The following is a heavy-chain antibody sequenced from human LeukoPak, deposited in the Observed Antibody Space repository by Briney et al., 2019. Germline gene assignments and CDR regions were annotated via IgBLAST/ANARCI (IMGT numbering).Heavy chain of an antibody. J-gene: IGHJ4*02. CDR1: GFTFSSYA. Sequence: GGSLRLSCAASGFTFSSYAMSWVRQAPGKGLEWVSAISGSGGSTYYADSVKGRFTISRDNSKNTLYLQMNSLRAEDTAVYYCARGKQQLGDYYFDYWGQGTLVTVSS. D-gene: IGHD6-13*01. CDR3: ARGKQQLGDYYFDY. CDR2: ISGSGGST. V-gene: IGHV3-23*01.